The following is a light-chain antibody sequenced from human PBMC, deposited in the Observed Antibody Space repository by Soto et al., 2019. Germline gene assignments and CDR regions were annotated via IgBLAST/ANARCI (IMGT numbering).Light chain of an antibody. J-gene: IGLJ2*01. CDR1: NIGSKN. CDR3: QVWDSAYVV. V-gene: IGLV3-9*01. Sequence: SYELTQPLSVSVALGQTARITCGGNNIGSKNVHWYQQKPGQAPVLVIYRDSNRPSGIPERFSGSNSGNTATLTISRAQAGDEADYYCQVWDSAYVVFGGGTQLTVL. CDR2: RDS.